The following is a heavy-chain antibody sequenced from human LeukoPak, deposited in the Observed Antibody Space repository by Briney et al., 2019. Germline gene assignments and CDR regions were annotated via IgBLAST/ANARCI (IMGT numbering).Heavy chain of an antibody. CDR3: VRGRGQLVLNYFDY. CDR2: ISSSSSYI. Sequence: GGSLRLSCAASGFTFSSYSMNWVRQAPGKGLEWVSSISSSSSYIYYADSVKGRFTISRDNAKNSLYLQMNSLRAEDTAVYYCVRGRGQLVLNYFDYWGQGTLVTVSS. D-gene: IGHD6-13*01. V-gene: IGHV3-21*01. J-gene: IGHJ4*02. CDR1: GFTFSSYS.